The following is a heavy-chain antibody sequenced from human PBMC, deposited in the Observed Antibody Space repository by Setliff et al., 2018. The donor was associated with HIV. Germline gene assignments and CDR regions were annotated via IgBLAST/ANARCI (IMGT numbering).Heavy chain of an antibody. D-gene: IGHD5-12*01. CDR2: IWPSGTS. J-gene: IGHJ6*02. CDR1: GDSITGSFY. V-gene: IGHV4-38-2*01. CDR3: ARGGPAVAYALDV. Sequence: SETLSLTCGVSGDSITGSFYWAWIRQPPGKGLEWIANIYPSGSIWPSGTSNYNPSLKCRVTITLDMSQNQFSLKVNSVTAADPAIYYCARGGPAVAYALDVWGQGTTVTVSS.